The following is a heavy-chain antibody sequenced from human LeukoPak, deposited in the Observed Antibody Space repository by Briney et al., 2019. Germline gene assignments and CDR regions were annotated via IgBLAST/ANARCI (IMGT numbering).Heavy chain of an antibody. Sequence: PGGSLRLSCAASGFTFSSYAMSWVRQAPGKGLEWVSAISGSGGSTYYADSVKGRFTISRDNSKNTLYLQMNSLRAEDTAVYYCAEDGDGYDFFPRPHYFDYWGQGTLVTVSS. CDR3: AEDGDGYDFFPRPHYFDY. CDR1: GFTFSSYA. D-gene: IGHD5-24*01. V-gene: IGHV3-23*01. J-gene: IGHJ4*02. CDR2: ISGSGGST.